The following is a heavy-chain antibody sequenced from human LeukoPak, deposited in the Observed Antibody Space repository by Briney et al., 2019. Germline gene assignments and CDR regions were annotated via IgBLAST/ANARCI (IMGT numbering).Heavy chain of an antibody. CDR3: AREPPYSSSWYVDY. CDR2: IYPSGST. V-gene: IGHV4-4*07. D-gene: IGHD6-13*01. J-gene: IGHJ4*02. Sequence: SETLSLTCNVSGGSISNYYWSWIRQPAGKGLEWIGRIYPSGSTNYNPSLKSRVTMSVDTSKNQFSLKLSSVTAADTAVYYCAREPPYSSSWYVDYWGQGTLVTVSS. CDR1: GGSISNYY.